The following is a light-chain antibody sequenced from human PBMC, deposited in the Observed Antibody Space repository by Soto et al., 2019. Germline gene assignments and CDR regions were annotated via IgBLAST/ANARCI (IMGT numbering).Light chain of an antibody. Sequence: QSALTQPASVSGSPGQTITISCTGTSSDVGSYNLVSWYQQHPGKAPKLMIYEGSKRPSGVSNRFSGSKSGNTALLTISGLQAEDEADYYCCSDAGSSTVVFGGETMVTV. CDR3: CSDAGSSTVV. V-gene: IGLV2-23*01. CDR2: EGS. CDR1: SSDVGSYNL. J-gene: IGLJ2*01.